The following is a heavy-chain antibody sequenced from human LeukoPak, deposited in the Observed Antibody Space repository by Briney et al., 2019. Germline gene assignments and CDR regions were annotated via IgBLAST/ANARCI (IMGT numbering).Heavy chain of an antibody. CDR3: TRQPRLACSGGSCYSAYYYGMDV. CDR1: GFTFSGSA. J-gene: IGHJ6*02. D-gene: IGHD2-15*01. CDR2: IRSKANSYAT. Sequence: GGSLKLSCAASGFTFSGSAMHWVRQASGKGLEWVGRIRSKANSYATAYAASVKGRFTISRDDSKNTAYLQMNSLKTEDTAVYYCTRQPRLACSGGSCYSAYYYGMDVWGQGTTVTVSS. V-gene: IGHV3-73*01.